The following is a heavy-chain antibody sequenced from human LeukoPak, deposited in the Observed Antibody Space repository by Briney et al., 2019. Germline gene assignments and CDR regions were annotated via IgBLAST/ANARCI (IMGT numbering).Heavy chain of an antibody. V-gene: IGHV3-74*01. CDR1: GFTFSTYW. Sequence: GGSLRLSSAASGFTFSTYWMHRVRHPPGKGLVWVSRINTDGSSTRYADSVKGRFTISRDNAKNTLYLQMNSLRAEDTAVYYCASSDYDSSGSAFDIWGQGTMVTVSS. J-gene: IGHJ3*02. CDR2: INTDGSST. CDR3: ASSDYDSSGSAFDI. D-gene: IGHD3-22*01.